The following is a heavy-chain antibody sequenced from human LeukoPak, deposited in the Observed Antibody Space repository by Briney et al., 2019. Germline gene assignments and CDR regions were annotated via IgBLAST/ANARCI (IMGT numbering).Heavy chain of an antibody. CDR1: GFTFSSYA. V-gene: IGHV3-7*01. D-gene: IGHD6-19*01. J-gene: IGHJ4*02. CDR2: IKQDGSEK. CDR3: ARDHEQWLVPDY. Sequence: GGSLRLSCAASGFTFSSYAMSWVRQAPGKGLEWVANIKQDGSEKYYVDSVKGRFTISRDNAKNSLYLQMNSLRAEDTAVYYCARDHEQWLVPDYWGQGTLVTVSS.